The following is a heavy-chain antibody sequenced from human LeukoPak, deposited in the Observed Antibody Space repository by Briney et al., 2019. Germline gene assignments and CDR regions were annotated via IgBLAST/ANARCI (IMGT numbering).Heavy chain of an antibody. V-gene: IGHV4-34*01. J-gene: IGHJ4*02. CDR3: ARGRYVGAYFDY. Sequence: SETLSLTCAVSGDSISNYYWSWIRQPPGKGLEWIGEINHSGSTNYNPSLKGRVTISVDTSKNQFSLKLSSVTAADTAVYYCARGRYVGAYFDYWGQGTLVTVSS. D-gene: IGHD3-16*01. CDR1: GDSISNYY. CDR2: INHSGST.